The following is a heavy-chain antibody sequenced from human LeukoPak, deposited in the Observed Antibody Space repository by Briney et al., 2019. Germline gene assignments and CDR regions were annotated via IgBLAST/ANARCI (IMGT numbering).Heavy chain of an antibody. CDR2: ISAYNGNT. CDR3: AREAGGEYRYGSDY. D-gene: IGHD5-18*01. V-gene: IGHV1-18*01. Sequence: ASVKVSCKASGYTFTSYGISWVRQAPGQGLEWMGWISAYNGNTNYAQKFQGRVTMTTDTSTSTAYMELRSLRSDDTAVYYCAREAGGEYRYGSDYWGQGTLVTVSS. J-gene: IGHJ4*02. CDR1: GYTFTSYG.